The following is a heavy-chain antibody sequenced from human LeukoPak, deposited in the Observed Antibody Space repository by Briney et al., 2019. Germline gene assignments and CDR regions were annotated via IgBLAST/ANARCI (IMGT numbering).Heavy chain of an antibody. CDR3: AKEKDFWSGYLFDY. V-gene: IGHV3-33*06. Sequence: GGSLRLSCAASGFTFSSYGMHWVRQAPGKGLEWVAVIWYDGSNKYYADSVKGRFTISRDNSKNTLYLQMNSRRAEDTAVYYCAKEKDFWSGYLFDYWGQGTLVTVSS. CDR2: IWYDGSNK. J-gene: IGHJ4*02. CDR1: GFTFSSYG. D-gene: IGHD3-3*01.